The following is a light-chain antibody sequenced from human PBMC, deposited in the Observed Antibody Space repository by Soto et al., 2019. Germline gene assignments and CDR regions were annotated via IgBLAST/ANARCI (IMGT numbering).Light chain of an antibody. V-gene: IGLV1-51*02. CDR3: GTWDNSLTSHV. J-gene: IGLJ3*02. CDR2: ENN. Sequence: QSVLTQPPSVSAAPGQKATICCSGSSSNIGNNYVTWYQQLPGTAPKVLIYENNKRPSGTPDRFSGSKSGTSATLDITGLQTGDEADYHCGTWDNSLTSHVFGGGTKLTVL. CDR1: SSNIGNNY.